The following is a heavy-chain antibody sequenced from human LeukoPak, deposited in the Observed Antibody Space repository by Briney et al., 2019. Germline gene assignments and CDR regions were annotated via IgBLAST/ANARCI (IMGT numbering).Heavy chain of an antibody. CDR2: IFYTGNT. V-gene: IGHV4-39*07. D-gene: IGHD2-2*01. Sequence: SETLSLTCSVSGVYFSSSGCYWGWIRQPPGKGLEWIGSIFYTGNTNYNPSLKSRITISADTSKNQFSLKLRSVTAADTAVYYCAREICSSTSCHQYNWFDPWGQGTLVTVSS. CDR3: AREICSSTSCHQYNWFDP. CDR1: GVYFSSSGCY. J-gene: IGHJ5*02.